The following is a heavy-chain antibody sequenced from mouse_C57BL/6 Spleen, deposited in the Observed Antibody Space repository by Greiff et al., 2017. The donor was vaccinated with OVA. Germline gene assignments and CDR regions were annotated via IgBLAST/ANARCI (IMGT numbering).Heavy chain of an antibody. Sequence: EVQLQQSGPELVKPGASVKIFCKAFGYTFTDYYMNWVKQGHGKSLEWIGDINLKNGGTSYNQKFKGKATLTVDKSSSTSYMELRSLTSEDSAVYYCARREGYGNSDYWGQGTTLTVSS. CDR3: ARREGYGNSDY. J-gene: IGHJ2*01. D-gene: IGHD2-1*01. V-gene: IGHV1-26*01. CDR2: INLKNGGT. CDR1: GYTFTDYY.